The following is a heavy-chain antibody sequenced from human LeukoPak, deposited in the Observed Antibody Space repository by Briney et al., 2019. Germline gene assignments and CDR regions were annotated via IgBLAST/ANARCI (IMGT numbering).Heavy chain of an antibody. D-gene: IGHD2-2*01. CDR2: IYYSGST. Sequence: PSQTLSLTCTVSGGSISSGDYYWSWIRQPPGKGLEWIGYIYYSGSTYYNPSLKSRVAISVDTSKNQFSLKLSSVTAADTAVYYCARCCSSTSAKNFDYWGQGTLVTVSS. V-gene: IGHV4-30-4*01. CDR3: ARCCSSTSAKNFDY. CDR1: GGSISSGDYY. J-gene: IGHJ4*02.